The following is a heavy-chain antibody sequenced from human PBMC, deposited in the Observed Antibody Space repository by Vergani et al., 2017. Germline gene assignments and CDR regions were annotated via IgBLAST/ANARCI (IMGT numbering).Heavy chain of an antibody. J-gene: IGHJ4*02. CDR1: GFTSSYYG. CDR3: AKHFRGWGIDY. CDR2: IQFDGSNQ. D-gene: IGHD3-16*01. Sequence: QVHLVESGGGVVQPGRSLRLSCVVSGFTSSYYGMHWIRQGPGKGLEFVAFIQFDGSNQYYADSVKGRFTLSRDFSKNTLYLQMNSLRTDDTATYYCAKHFRGWGIDYWGQGTQVIVSS. V-gene: IGHV3-30*18.